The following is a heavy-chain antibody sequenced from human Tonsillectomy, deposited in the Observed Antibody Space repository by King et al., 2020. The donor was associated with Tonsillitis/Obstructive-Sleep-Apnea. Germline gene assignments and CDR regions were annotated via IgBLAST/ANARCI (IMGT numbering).Heavy chain of an antibody. J-gene: IGHJ4*02. Sequence: VQLVQSGAEVKKPGESLKISCKCSGYNFATYWIAWVRQMPGKGLEWMGIISPNDSKTRYSPSFQGQVIISADKSISTAYLQWSSLRASDTAMYYCARRMGSGWSFDFWGQGTLVTVSS. CDR2: ISPNDSKT. D-gene: IGHD6-19*01. CDR1: GYNFATYW. V-gene: IGHV5-51*01. CDR3: ARRMGSGWSFDF.